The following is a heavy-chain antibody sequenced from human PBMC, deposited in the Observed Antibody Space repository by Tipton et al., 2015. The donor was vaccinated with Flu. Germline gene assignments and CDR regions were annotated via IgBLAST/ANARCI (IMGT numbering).Heavy chain of an antibody. D-gene: IGHD2-15*01. CDR2: ISGDGGDT. V-gene: IGHV3-23*01. Sequence: SLRLSCAGSGFIFNAYGMSWVRQAPGKGLEWVSFISGDGGDTYYADSVQGRFTVCKDYSKSTVYLQMNNLRGEDTALYYCARWATDTTGYSKYWFFDFWGRGTFVSVSS. CDR3: ARWATDTTGYSKYWFFDF. CDR1: GFIFNAYG. J-gene: IGHJ2*01.